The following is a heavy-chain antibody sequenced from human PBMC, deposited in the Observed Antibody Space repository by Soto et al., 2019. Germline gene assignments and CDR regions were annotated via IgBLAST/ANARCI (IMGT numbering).Heavy chain of an antibody. Sequence: GGSLRLSCAASGFTFSSYWMHWVRQAPGKGLVWVSRINSDGSRISYADSVKGRFTISRDNAKNTLYLQMNSLRDEDTAVYYCARDLGWYSSGSPSYFDYWGQGTLVTVSS. V-gene: IGHV3-74*01. CDR3: ARDLGWYSSGSPSYFDY. D-gene: IGHD3-22*01. J-gene: IGHJ4*02. CDR2: INSDGSRI. CDR1: GFTFSSYW.